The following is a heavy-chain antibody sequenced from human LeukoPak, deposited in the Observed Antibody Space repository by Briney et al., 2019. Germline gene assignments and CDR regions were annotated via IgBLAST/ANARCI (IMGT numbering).Heavy chain of an antibody. CDR2: INPNIATT. Sequence: ASVKVSCKASGYTFAGYYLHWVRQAPGQGLEWMGWINPNIATTNYAQKFQGRVTMTWDTSISTAYMELSSLRSDDTAIYYCAREGNSVASPFDYWGQGPLVPSPQ. J-gene: IGHJ4*02. D-gene: IGHD5-12*01. CDR1: GYTFAGYY. V-gene: IGHV1-2*02. CDR3: AREGNSVASPFDY.